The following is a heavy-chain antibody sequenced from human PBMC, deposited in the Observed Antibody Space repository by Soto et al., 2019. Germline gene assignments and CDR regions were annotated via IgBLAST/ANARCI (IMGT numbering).Heavy chain of an antibody. Sequence: LRLSCAASGFSVTSNYMTWVRQAPGKGLECVSVVYAGGNTYYPDSVKGRFTISSDNSKNTLFLQMNNLRAEDTAVYYCARVTTFYDILTSSYALNYFDYWGQGTRVTVSS. V-gene: IGHV3-53*01. J-gene: IGHJ4*02. D-gene: IGHD3-9*01. CDR3: ARVTTFYDILTSSYALNYFDY. CDR1: GFSVTSNY. CDR2: VYAGGNT.